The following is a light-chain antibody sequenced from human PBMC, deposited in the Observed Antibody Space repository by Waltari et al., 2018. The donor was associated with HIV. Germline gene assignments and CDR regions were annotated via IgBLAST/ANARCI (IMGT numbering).Light chain of an antibody. CDR3: QVWDIITDEVI. Sequence: SYVLTQSPSVSVAPGQTAIITCGGNNIVSKRVHWYHQRPGQAPVLIIFDDDDRPSGFPERFSGSNSGDTATLSISRVEAGDEADYFCQVWDIITDEVIFGGGTKMTVL. CDR2: DDD. J-gene: IGLJ2*01. V-gene: IGLV3-21*01. CDR1: NIVSKR.